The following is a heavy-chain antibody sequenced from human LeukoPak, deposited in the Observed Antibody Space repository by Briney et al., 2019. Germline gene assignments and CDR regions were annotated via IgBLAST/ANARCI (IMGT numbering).Heavy chain of an antibody. CDR1: GFTFSSNT. V-gene: IGHV3-23*01. Sequence: TGGSLRLSCAASGFTFSSNTMSWVRQAPGKGLEWVSVISGSGGNTYYADSVKGRFTISRDNSKNTLYLQMNSLRPEDTAVYYCAKASGGNVVYWGQGTLVTVSS. CDR3: AKASGGNVVY. CDR2: ISGSGGNT. J-gene: IGHJ4*02. D-gene: IGHD4-23*01.